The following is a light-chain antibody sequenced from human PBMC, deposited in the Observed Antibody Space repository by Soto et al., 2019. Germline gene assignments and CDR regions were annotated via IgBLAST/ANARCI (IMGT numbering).Light chain of an antibody. J-gene: IGLJ7*01. Sequence: QSALTQPASVSGSPGQSITISCTGTSSDVRGYNYVSWYQHHPGKAPKLMIYDVTNRPSGVSNRFSGSKSGNTASLTISGLQAEDEADYYCSSYTSSNIPVFGGGTQLTVL. CDR2: DVT. V-gene: IGLV2-14*03. CDR1: SSDVRGYNY. CDR3: SSYTSSNIPV.